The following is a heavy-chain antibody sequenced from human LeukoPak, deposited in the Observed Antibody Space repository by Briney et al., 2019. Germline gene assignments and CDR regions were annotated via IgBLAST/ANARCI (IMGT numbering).Heavy chain of an antibody. CDR3: ARADSVPAGDYHYWYMDV. CDR2: ISAYNGNA. CDR1: GYTFSSYA. J-gene: IGHJ6*03. V-gene: IGHV1-18*01. D-gene: IGHD6-13*01. Sequence: GASVRVSCKASGYTFSSYAITWVRQAPGQGLQWMGWISAYNGNAKSAQNVQGRVTMTRDTSISTVYMELSSLRSDDTAVYYCARADSVPAGDYHYWYMDVWGKGTTVTVSS.